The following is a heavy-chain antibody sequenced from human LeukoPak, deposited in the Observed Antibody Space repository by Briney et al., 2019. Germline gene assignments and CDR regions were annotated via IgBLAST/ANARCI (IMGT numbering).Heavy chain of an antibody. Sequence: PGGSLRLSCAASGFTFSSYAMSWVRQAPGKGLEWVSAISGSGGSTYYADSVKGRFTISRDNSKNTLYLQMNSLRAEDTAVYYCAKSDFWSGYYMSWYFDLWGRGTLVTVSS. CDR2: ISGSGGST. J-gene: IGHJ2*01. CDR1: GFTFSSYA. D-gene: IGHD3-3*01. V-gene: IGHV3-23*01. CDR3: AKSDFWSGYYMSWYFDL.